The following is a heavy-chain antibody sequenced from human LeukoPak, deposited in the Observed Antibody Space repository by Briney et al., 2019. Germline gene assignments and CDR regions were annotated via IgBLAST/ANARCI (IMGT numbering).Heavy chain of an antibody. D-gene: IGHD6-13*01. V-gene: IGHV3-15*07. CDR1: GFTFSNAW. Sequence: GGSLRLSCAASGFTFSNAWMNWVRQAPGKGLEWVGRIKRKTDGGTTDYAAPVKGRFTISRDDSKNTLYLQMNSLKTEDTAVYYCTTDPPSSSYPQGLSDYWGQGTLVTVSS. CDR3: TTDPPSSSYPQGLSDY. CDR2: IKRKTDGGTT. J-gene: IGHJ4*02.